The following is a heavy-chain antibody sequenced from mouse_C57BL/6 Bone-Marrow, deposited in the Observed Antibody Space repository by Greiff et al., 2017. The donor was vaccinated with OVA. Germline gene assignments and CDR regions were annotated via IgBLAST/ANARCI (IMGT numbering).Heavy chain of an antibody. CDR2: IDPEDGDT. CDR3: TLITTVVAPYWYFDV. V-gene: IGHV14-1*01. Sequence: VQLKESGAELVRPGASVKLSCTASGFNIKDYYMHWVKQRPEQGLEWIGRIDPEDGDTEYAQKFQGKATMTADTSSNTAYLQLSSLTSEDTAVYYCTLITTVVAPYWYFDVWGTGTTVTVSS. CDR1: GFNIKDYY. D-gene: IGHD1-1*01. J-gene: IGHJ1*03.